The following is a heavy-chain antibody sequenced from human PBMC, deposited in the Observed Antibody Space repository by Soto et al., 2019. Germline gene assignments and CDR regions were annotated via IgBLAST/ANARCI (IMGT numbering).Heavy chain of an antibody. V-gene: IGHV3-23*01. J-gene: IGHJ4*02. CDR3: AKDRDYPRDYFHY. CDR1: GFTFSSYA. CDR2: ISGSGGST. D-gene: IGHD3-10*01. Sequence: GGSLRLSCAASGFTFSSYAMSWVRQAPGKGLEWVSAISGSGGSTYYADSVRGRFTISRDFSKNTVFLHMDSLRAEDTAVYYCAKDRDYPRDYFHYWGQGTLVTVSS.